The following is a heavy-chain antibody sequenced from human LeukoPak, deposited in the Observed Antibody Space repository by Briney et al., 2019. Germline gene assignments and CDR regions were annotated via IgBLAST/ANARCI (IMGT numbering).Heavy chain of an antibody. Sequence: PSETLSLTCAVYGGSFSNYYWSWIRQSPGKGLEWIGEINHTGSTNYNPSLKSRVSISVDTSKRQFSLKLNSVTAADTSVYYCASSSGWYGLRYFDYWGQGFLVTVSS. CDR1: GGSFSNYY. J-gene: IGHJ4*02. D-gene: IGHD6-19*01. CDR2: INHTGST. CDR3: ASSSGWYGLRYFDY. V-gene: IGHV4-34*01.